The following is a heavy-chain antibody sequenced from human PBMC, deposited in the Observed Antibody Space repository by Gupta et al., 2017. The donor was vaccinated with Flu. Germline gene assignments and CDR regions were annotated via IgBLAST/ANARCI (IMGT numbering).Heavy chain of an antibody. D-gene: IGHD3-9*01. CDR1: GLTFSSYA. V-gene: IGHV3-64D*06. J-gene: IGHJ4*02. CDR3: VMAEILTGYYDDY. CDR2: ISSNGGST. Sequence: EVQLVESGGGLVPPGGSLILSCSASGLTFSSYAMHWVRQAPGKGLKYVSAISSNGGSTYYADSVKGRFTISRDNSKNTLYLQMSSLRAEDTAVYYCVMAEILTGYYDDYWGQGTLVTVSS.